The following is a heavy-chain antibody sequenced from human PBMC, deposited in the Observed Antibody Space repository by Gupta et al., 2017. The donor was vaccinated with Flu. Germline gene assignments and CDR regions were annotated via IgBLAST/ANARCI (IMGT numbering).Heavy chain of an antibody. V-gene: IGHV1-69*01. CDR2: IIPIFGTA. CDR1: GGTFSSYA. CDR3: ASQQLAPGPDY. D-gene: IGHD6-13*01. Sequence: QVQLVQSGAEVKKPGSSVKVSCKASGGTFSSYAISWVRQAPGQGLEWMGGIIPIFGTANDAQKFQGRVTITADEATSTAYMEMSRLRSEDTAVYYVASQQLAPGPDYGGQGTMVTVYS. J-gene: IGHJ4*02.